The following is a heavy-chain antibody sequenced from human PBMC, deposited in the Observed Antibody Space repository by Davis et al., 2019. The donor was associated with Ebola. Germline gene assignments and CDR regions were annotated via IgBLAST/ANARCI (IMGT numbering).Heavy chain of an antibody. D-gene: IGHD2-15*01. CDR2: ISGSGGST. J-gene: IGHJ6*02. CDR3: AKGIVVVVAANYYGMDV. CDR1: GFTFSDYA. Sequence: GESLKISCAASGFTFSDYAMSLVRQAPGKGLEWVSAISGSGGSTYYADSVKGRFTISRDNSKNTLYLQMNSLRAEDTAVYYCAKGIVVVVAANYYGMDVWGQGTTVTVSS. V-gene: IGHV3-23*01.